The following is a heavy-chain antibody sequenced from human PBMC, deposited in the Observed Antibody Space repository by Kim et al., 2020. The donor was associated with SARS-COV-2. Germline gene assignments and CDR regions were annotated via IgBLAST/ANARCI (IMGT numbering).Heavy chain of an antibody. CDR3: ARGGISTVITV. J-gene: IGHJ4*02. V-gene: IGHV4-4*07. D-gene: IGHD4-17*01. CDR2: S. Sequence: SSYNPSLKSRVTMSVDTSTNQFSLKLSSVTAADTAIYYCARGGISTVITVWGQGTLVTVSS.